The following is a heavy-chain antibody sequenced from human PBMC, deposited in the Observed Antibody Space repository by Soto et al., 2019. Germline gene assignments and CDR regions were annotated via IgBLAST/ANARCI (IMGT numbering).Heavy chain of an antibody. J-gene: IGHJ3*02. CDR1: GYSFTSYW. V-gene: IGHV5-51*01. CDR2: IYPGDSDT. D-gene: IGHD3-22*01. Sequence: GESLKISCKGSGYSFTSYWIGWVRQMPGKGLEWMGIIYPGDSDTRYSPSFQGQVTISADKSISTAYLQWSSLKASDTAMYYWARASSDYYDSSGYNPDAFDIWGQGTMVTVSS. CDR3: ARASSDYYDSSGYNPDAFDI.